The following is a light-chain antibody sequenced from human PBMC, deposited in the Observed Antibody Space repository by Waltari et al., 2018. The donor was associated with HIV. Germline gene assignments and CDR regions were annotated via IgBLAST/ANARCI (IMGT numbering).Light chain of an antibody. CDR2: GKN. CDR3: ACWDRSGDYIL. Sequence: SSELTQDPAVSVALGQTVKIACLGDSLRKYYASWYRLRPGQAPQLLVYGKNSRPSWIPARFSASSSGNSAFLTITGARAEDEADYYCACWDRSGDYILFGGGTSLTGL. CDR1: SLRKYY. J-gene: IGLJ2*01. V-gene: IGLV3-19*01.